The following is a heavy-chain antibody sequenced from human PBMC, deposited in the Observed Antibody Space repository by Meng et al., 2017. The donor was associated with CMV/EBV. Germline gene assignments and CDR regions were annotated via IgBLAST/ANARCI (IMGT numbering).Heavy chain of an antibody. D-gene: IGHD1-7*01. CDR2: ISGGSHYI. V-gene: IGHV3-21*01. J-gene: IGHJ6*02. CDR3: ARDQEDTRELLPIHKGMDV. CDR1: GFNFKTFT. Sequence: GESLKISCAASGFNFKTFTMNWVRQAPGKGLEWVSSISGGSHYIYYADSLKGRFTISRDNANNSLYLRMNGLRVEDTAVYYCARDQEDTRELLPIHKGMDVWGQGTTVTVSS.